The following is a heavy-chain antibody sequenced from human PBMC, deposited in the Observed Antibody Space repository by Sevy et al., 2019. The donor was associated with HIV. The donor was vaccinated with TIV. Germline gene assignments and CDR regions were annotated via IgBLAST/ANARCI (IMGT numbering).Heavy chain of an antibody. CDR3: ARLEQRHCNGAHCYPFDY. CDR2: IYPDDSGT. J-gene: IGHJ4*02. V-gene: IGHV5-51*01. CDR1: GYSFTTYW. Sequence: GESLKISCEGSGYSFTTYWIGWVRQMPGKGLEWMGVIYPDDSGTRYNPSFPGQVTISADKSINTAYLEWSSLKASDTAIYYCARLEQRHCNGAHCYPFDYWGQGTLVTVSS. D-gene: IGHD2-21*01.